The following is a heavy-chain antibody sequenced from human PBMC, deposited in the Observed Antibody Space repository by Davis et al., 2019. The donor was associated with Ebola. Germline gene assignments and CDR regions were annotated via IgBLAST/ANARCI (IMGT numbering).Heavy chain of an antibody. CDR2: MNPNSGNT. CDR1: GYTFSNYD. CDR3: TRYQRYCTGGSCYPNRYFDL. D-gene: IGHD2-15*01. J-gene: IGHJ2*01. Sequence: ASVKVSCKASGYTFSNYDINWVRQATGQGLEWMGWMNPNSGNTGYAQKFQGRISMTRSASISTAYMELTSLRSDDTAVYYCTRYQRYCTGGSCYPNRYFDLWGRGSLVTVSS. V-gene: IGHV1-8*01.